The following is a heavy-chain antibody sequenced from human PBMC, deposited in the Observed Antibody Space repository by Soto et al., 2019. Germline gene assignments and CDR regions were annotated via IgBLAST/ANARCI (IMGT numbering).Heavy chain of an antibody. CDR1: GFTFSSYA. J-gene: IGHJ6*02. CDR3: AKANGRVGVIYGMDG. CDR2: ISGSGGST. V-gene: IGHV3-23*01. D-gene: IGHD3-16*01. Sequence: HPGGSLRLSCAASGFTFSSYAMSWVRQAPGKGLEWVSAISGSGGSTYYADSVKGRFTICRDNSKNTLYLQMNSPRAEETAVYYCAKANGRVGVIYGMDGRRQGTTFTISS.